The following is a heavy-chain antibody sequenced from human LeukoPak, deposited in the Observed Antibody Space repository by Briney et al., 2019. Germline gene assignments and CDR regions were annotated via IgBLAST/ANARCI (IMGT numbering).Heavy chain of an antibody. CDR2: IIPIFGTA. CDR3: SYCSSGYYLGGSDY. D-gene: IGHD3-22*01. V-gene: IGHV1-69*13. CDR1: GGTFSSYA. Sequence: ASVKVSCKASGGTFSSYAISWVRQAPGQGLEWMGGIIPIFGTANYAQKFQGRVTITADESTSTAYMELSSLRSEDTAAYYCSYCSSGYYLGGSDYWGQGTLVTVSS. J-gene: IGHJ4*02.